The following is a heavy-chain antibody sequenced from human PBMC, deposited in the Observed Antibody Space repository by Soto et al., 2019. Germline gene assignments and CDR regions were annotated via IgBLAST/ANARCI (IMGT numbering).Heavy chain of an antibody. CDR2: IYYSGST. V-gene: IGHV4-59*01. CDR3: ARVRGSGSYYYYYYGMDV. J-gene: IGHJ6*02. D-gene: IGHD3-10*01. Sequence: PSETLSLTCTVSGGSISSYYWSWIRQPPGKGLEWIGYIYYSGSTNYNPSLKSRVTISVDTSKNQFSLKLSSVTAAGTAVYYCARVRGSGSYYYYYYGMDVWGQGTTVTVSS. CDR1: GGSISSYY.